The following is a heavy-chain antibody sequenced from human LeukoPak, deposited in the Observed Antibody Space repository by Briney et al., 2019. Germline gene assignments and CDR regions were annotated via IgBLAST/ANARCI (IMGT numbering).Heavy chain of an antibody. CDR1: GFTFSSYS. Sequence: PGGSLRLSCAASGFTFSSYSMNWVRQAPGKGLEWGSYISSSSSTIYYADSVKGRFTISRDNAKNSLYLQMNSLRAEDTAVYYCARELRFLEWLDYWGQGTLVTVSS. D-gene: IGHD3-3*01. J-gene: IGHJ4*02. CDR3: ARELRFLEWLDY. V-gene: IGHV3-48*04. CDR2: ISSSSSTI.